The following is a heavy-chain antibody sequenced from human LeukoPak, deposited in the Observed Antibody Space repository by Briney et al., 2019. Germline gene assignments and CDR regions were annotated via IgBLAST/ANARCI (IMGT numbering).Heavy chain of an antibody. D-gene: IGHD4-17*01. CDR1: GFTFSSYA. CDR2: ISYDGSNK. J-gene: IGHJ4*02. CDR3: ARANRVTTSPFDY. V-gene: IGHV3-30-3*01. Sequence: GGSLRLSCAASGFTFSSYAMHWVRQAPGKGLEWVAVISYDGSNKYYADSVKGRFTISRDNSKNTLYLQMNSLRAEDTAVYYCARANRVTTSPFDYWGQGTLVTVSS.